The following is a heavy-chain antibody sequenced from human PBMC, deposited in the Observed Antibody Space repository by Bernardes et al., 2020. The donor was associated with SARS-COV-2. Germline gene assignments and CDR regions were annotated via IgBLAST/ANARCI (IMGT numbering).Heavy chain of an antibody. Sequence: VKVSCKASGYTFNSYDINWVRQASGQGLEWMGWMNPNSGNTGYAQKFQGRVTMTRNTSISTAYMELSSLRSEDTAVYYCAVRLMAGYSSSWWGDWFDPWGQGTLVTVSS. J-gene: IGHJ5*02. V-gene: IGHV1-8*01. CDR3: AVRLMAGYSSSWWGDWFDP. D-gene: IGHD6-13*01. CDR2: MNPNSGNT. CDR1: GYTFNSYD.